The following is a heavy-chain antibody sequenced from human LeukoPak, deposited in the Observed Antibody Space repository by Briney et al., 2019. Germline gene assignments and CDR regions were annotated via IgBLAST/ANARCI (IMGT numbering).Heavy chain of an antibody. CDR1: GYTLTELS. Sequence: GASVKVSCKVSGYTLTELSVHWVRQAPGKGLEWMGGFDPEDGETIYAQKFQGRVTMTEDTSTDTAYMELSSLRSEDTAVYYCASLRFLEWLNGPPAFDIWGQGTMVTVSS. D-gene: IGHD3-3*01. V-gene: IGHV1-24*01. CDR2: FDPEDGET. J-gene: IGHJ3*02. CDR3: ASLRFLEWLNGPPAFDI.